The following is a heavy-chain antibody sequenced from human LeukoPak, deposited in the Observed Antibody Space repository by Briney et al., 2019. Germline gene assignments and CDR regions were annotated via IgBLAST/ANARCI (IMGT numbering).Heavy chain of an antibody. CDR3: AKSTSSIAARPNDYFDY. CDR2: ISWNSGSI. D-gene: IGHD6-6*01. CDR1: GFTFDDYA. V-gene: IGHV3-9*03. J-gene: IGHJ4*02. Sequence: PGRSLRLSCAASGFTFDDYAMHGVRQAPGKGLEWVSGISWNSGSIGYADSVKGRFTISRDNAKNSLYLQMNSLRAEDMALYYCAKSTSSIAARPNDYFDYWGQGTLVTVSS.